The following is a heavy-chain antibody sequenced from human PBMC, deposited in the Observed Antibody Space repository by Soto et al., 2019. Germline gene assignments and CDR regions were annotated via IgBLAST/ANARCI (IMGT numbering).Heavy chain of an antibody. D-gene: IGHD3-3*01. V-gene: IGHV4-4*02. J-gene: IGHJ4*02. CDR1: SGSISSSNW. CDR2: IYHSGST. CDR3: ARVSVYYDFWSGYYDY. Sequence: QVQLQESGPGLVKPSGTLSLTCAVSSGSISSSNWWSWVRQPPGKGLEWIGEIYHSGSTNYNPSLKSRVTISVDKSKNQFSLRLSSVTAADTAVYYCARVSVYYDFWSGYYDYWGQGTLGTVSS.